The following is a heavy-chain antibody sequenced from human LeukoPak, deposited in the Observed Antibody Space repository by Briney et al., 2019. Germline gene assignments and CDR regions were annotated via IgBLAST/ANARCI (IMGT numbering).Heavy chain of an antibody. CDR1: GFTFDDYA. D-gene: IGHD1-26*01. CDR2: ISWNSGSI. J-gene: IGHJ4*02. V-gene: IGHV3-9*01. CDR3: AKAVVGATWVFDY. Sequence: GGSLRLSCAASGFTFDDYAMHWVRQAPGKGLEWVSGISWNSGSIGYADSVKGRFTISRDNAKNSLYLQMNSLRAEDTALYYCAKAVVGATWVFDYWGQGTLVTVSS.